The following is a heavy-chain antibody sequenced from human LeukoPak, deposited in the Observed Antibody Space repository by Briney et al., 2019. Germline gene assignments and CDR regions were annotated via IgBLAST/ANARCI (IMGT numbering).Heavy chain of an antibody. V-gene: IGHV4-39*07. J-gene: IGHJ4*02. CDR3: ARAAGGFDY. CDR1: GGSISSSSYY. D-gene: IGHD6-13*01. Sequence: SETLSLTCTVFGGSISSSSYYWGWIRQPPGKGLEWIGSIYYSGSTYYNPSLKSRVTISVDTSKNQFSLKLSSVTAAGTAVYYCARAAGGFDYWGQGTLVTVSS. CDR2: IYYSGST.